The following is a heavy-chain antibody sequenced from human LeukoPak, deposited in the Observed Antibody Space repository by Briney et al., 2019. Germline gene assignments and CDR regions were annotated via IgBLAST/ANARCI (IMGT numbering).Heavy chain of an antibody. CDR2: IKSDGSTT. J-gene: IGHJ5*02. V-gene: IGHV3-74*01. Sequence: GGSLRLSCAASGFTFSNCWMHWVRQAPGKGLVWVSRIKSDGSTTTYADSVKGRFTISRDNAKNTLYLQMNSLRVEDTAVYYCASSMMEYNWFDPWGQGTLVTVSS. CDR3: ASSMMEYNWFDP. CDR1: GFTFSNCW. D-gene: IGHD2/OR15-2a*01.